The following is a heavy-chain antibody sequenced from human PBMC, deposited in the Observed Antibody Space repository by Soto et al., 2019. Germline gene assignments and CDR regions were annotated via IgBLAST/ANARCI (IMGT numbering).Heavy chain of an antibody. J-gene: IGHJ4*02. CDR3: ARGGDSSGLYFDY. CDR2: INHSGST. Sequence: SETLSLTCAVYGGSFSGYYWSWIRQPPGKGLEWIGEINHSGSTNYNPSLKSRVTISVDTSKNQFSLKLSSVTAADTAVYYCARGGDSSGLYFDYWGQGTLVTVSS. V-gene: IGHV4-34*01. D-gene: IGHD6-19*01. CDR1: GGSFSGYY.